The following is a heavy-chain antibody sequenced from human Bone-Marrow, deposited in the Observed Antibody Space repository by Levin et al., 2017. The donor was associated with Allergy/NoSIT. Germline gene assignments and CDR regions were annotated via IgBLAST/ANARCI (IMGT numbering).Heavy chain of an antibody. V-gene: IGHV3-33*01. J-gene: IGHJ4*02. CDR1: GFTFISYG. CDR3: ARAGGGFGELLDY. D-gene: IGHD3-10*01. Sequence: SCAASGFTFISYGMHWVRQAPGKGLEWVAVIWYDGSNKYYADSVKGRFTISRDNSKNTLYLQMNSLRAEDTAVYYCARAGGGFGELLDYWGQGTLVTVSS. CDR2: IWYDGSNK.